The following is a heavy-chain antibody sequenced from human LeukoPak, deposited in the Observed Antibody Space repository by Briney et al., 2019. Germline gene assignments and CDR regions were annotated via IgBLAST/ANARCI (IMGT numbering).Heavy chain of an antibody. Sequence: PSETLSLTCTVSGGSISRYYWSWIRQPAGKGLEWIGRIYTSGSTNYNPSIKSRVTMSVDTSKNQFSLKLSSVTAADTAVYYCAREEVVVAATVFDYWGQGTLVTVSS. CDR3: AREEVVVAATVFDY. J-gene: IGHJ4*02. D-gene: IGHD2-15*01. V-gene: IGHV4-4*07. CDR2: IYTSGST. CDR1: GGSISRYY.